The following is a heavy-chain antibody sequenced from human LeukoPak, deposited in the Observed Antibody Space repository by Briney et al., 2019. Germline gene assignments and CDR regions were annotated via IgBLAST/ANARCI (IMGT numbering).Heavy chain of an antibody. V-gene: IGHV3-30*18. CDR1: GFTFSSYG. CDR3: AKGHYGSGSYYREGYYYYGMDV. J-gene: IGHJ6*02. Sequence: GGSLRLSCAASGFTFSSYGMHWVCQAPGKGLEWVAVISYDGSNKYYADSVKGRFTISGDNSKNTLYLQMNSLRAEDTAVYYCAKGHYGSGSYYREGYYYYGMDVWGQGTTVTVSS. CDR2: ISYDGSNK. D-gene: IGHD3-10*01.